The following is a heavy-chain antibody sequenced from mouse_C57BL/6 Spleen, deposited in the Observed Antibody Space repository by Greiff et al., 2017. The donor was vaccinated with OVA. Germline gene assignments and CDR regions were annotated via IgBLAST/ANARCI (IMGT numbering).Heavy chain of an antibody. CDR2: IDPSDSYT. Sequence: QVQLQQPGAELVMPGASVKLSCKASGYTFTSYWMHWVKQRPGQGLEWIGEIDPSDSYTNYNQKFKGKSTLTVDKSSSTAYMQLSSLTSEDSADDYCARDHGSSYGYVDVWGTGTTVTVSS. CDR3: ARDHGSSYGYVDV. D-gene: IGHD1-1*01. V-gene: IGHV1-69*01. CDR1: GYTFTSYW. J-gene: IGHJ1*03.